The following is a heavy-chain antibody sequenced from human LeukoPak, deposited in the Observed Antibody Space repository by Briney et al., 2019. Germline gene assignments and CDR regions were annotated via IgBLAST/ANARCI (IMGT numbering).Heavy chain of an antibody. Sequence: GGSLRLSCAVSGFTVSTNYMSWVRQAPGKGLEWVSVIYSDGSTYYADSVKGRFTISRDNSKNTLYLQMNSLRAEETAVYYCARGGSYVDYWGQRTLVTVSS. D-gene: IGHD1-26*01. CDR3: ARGGSYVDY. CDR2: IYSDGST. J-gene: IGHJ4*02. V-gene: IGHV3-66*01. CDR1: GFTVSTNY.